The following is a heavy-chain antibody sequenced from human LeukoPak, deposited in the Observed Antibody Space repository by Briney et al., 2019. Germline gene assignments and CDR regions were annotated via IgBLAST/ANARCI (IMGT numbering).Heavy chain of an antibody. CDR1: GYSFSGNW. J-gene: IGHJ6*02. Sequence: GESLKISCKGSGYSFSGNWIGWVRQMPGKGLEWMGIIYPGDSDTRYSPSFQGQVTISADKSISTAYLQWSSLKASDTAMYYCARQMAAAGAGDYYYGMDVWGQGTTVTVSS. CDR3: ARQMAAAGAGDYYYGMDV. V-gene: IGHV5-51*01. CDR2: IYPGDSDT. D-gene: IGHD6-13*01.